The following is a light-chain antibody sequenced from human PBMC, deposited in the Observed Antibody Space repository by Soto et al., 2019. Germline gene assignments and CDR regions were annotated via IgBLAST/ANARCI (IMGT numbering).Light chain of an antibody. CDR3: ATWDDSLNGHVV. J-gene: IGLJ2*01. CDR2: SNN. V-gene: IGLV1-44*01. Sequence: QSVLTQPPSESGTPGQRVTISCSGSRSNIGSNTVNWYQQLPGTAPKFLIYSNNQRPSGVPKRCSGSKSGTSASLAISGLQSEDEADYYCATWDDSLNGHVVFGGGTQVTVL. CDR1: RSNIGSNT.